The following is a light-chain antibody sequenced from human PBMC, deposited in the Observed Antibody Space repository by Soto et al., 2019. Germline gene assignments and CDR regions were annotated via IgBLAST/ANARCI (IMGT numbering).Light chain of an antibody. CDR3: QQNNKWPPVT. V-gene: IGKV3-15*01. Sequence: EVVMTQSPATVSVSPGEGVTLSCRASQTISNDLAWYQQKPGQAPRLLIYGASTRATGVPARFSGGGSGTEFTLTISSLQSEDFAFYYCQQNNKWPPVTFGGGNKVELK. CDR1: QTISND. CDR2: GAS. J-gene: IGKJ4*01.